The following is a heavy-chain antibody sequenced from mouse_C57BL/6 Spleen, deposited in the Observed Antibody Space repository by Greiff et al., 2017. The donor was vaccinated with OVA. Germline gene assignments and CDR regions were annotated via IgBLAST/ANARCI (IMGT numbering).Heavy chain of an antibody. D-gene: IGHD4-1*02. V-gene: IGHV5-17*01. CDR2: ISSGSSTI. CDR1: GFTFSDYG. CDR3: ATTGTDFDY. Sequence: EVKLMESGGGLVKPGGSLKLSCAASGFTFSDYGMHWVRQAPEKGLEWVAYISSGSSTIYYADTVKGRFTISRDNAKNTLFLQMTSLRSEDTAMYYCATTGTDFDYWGQGTTLTVSS. J-gene: IGHJ2*01.